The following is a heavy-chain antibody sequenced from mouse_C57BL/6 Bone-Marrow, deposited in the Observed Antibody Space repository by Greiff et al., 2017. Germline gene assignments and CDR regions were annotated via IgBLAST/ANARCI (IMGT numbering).Heavy chain of an antibody. D-gene: IGHD1-1*01. CDR2: ISSGGSYT. V-gene: IGHV5-6*01. CDR3: GRHPAVVSPDDV. CDR1: GFTFSSYG. J-gene: IGHJ1*03. Sequence: EVKLVESGGDLVKPGGSLKLSCAASGFTFSSYGMSWVRQTPDKRLEWVATISSGGSYTYYPDSVKGRFTISRDNANNTLYLQMSRLKSEDTAMYYCGRHPAVVSPDDVGGTGTTVTVSS.